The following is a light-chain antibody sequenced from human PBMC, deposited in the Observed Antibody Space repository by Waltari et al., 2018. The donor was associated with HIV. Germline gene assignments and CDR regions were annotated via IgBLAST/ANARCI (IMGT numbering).Light chain of an antibody. CDR3: TLINWV. J-gene: IGLJ3*02. Sequence: QSVLTQPPSASGTPGRRGTISSSGGSSNIATNYVSWFHHLPDTAPKFFIYRNVSRPSGVPDRFSGSKSGTSPSLAISGFRSEDETNYYDTLINWVFGGRTKLTVL. V-gene: IGLV1-47*01. CDR2: RNV. CDR1: SSNIATNY.